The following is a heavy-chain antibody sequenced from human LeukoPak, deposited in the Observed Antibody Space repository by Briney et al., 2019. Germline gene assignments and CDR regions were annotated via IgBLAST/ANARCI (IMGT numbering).Heavy chain of an antibody. CDR1: GGTFSSYA. Sequence: ASVKVSCKASGGTFSSYAISWVRQAPGQGLEWMGWINPNSGGTNYAQKLQGRVTMTRDTSTSTAYMELRSLRSNDTAVYYCARRGGIAAAGDAFDIWGQGTMVTVSS. J-gene: IGHJ3*02. D-gene: IGHD6-13*01. CDR2: INPNSGGT. CDR3: ARRGGIAAAGDAFDI. V-gene: IGHV1-18*01.